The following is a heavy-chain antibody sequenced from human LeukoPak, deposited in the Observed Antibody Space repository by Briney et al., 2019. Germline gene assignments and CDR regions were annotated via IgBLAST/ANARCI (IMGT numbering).Heavy chain of an antibody. J-gene: IGHJ4*02. D-gene: IGHD5-18*01. Sequence: GGSLRLSCVASGFTFNTYAIHWVRQAPGKGLEWVAVISYDGSNKYYEDSVKGRFTISRDNSKNTLYLQMNSLRAEDMAVYYCARWDRAMELDYWGQGTLVTVSS. CDR1: GFTFNTYA. V-gene: IGHV3-30-3*01. CDR3: ARWDRAMELDY. CDR2: ISYDGSNK.